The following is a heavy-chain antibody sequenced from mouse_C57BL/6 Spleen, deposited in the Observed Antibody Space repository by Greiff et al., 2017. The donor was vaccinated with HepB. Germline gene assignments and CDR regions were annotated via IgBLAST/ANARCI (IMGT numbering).Heavy chain of an antibody. D-gene: IGHD2-4*01. Sequence: VQLKESGPELVKPGASVKMSCKASGYTFNDYNMHWVKQSHGKSLEWIGYINPNNGGTSYNQKFKGKATLTVNKSSSTAYMELRSLTSEDSAVYYCARSYDYDGYFDYWGQGTTLTVSS. CDR2: INPNNGGT. J-gene: IGHJ2*01. CDR1: GYTFNDYN. V-gene: IGHV1-22*01. CDR3: ARSYDYDGYFDY.